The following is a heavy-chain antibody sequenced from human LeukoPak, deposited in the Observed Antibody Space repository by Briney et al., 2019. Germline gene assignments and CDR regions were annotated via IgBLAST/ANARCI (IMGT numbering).Heavy chain of an antibody. Sequence: GASVKVSCKASGYTFTIYYMHWGRQAPGQGLEWMGIINLSGGSTSYAQKFQGRVTMTRAMSTSAVYMELSSLRSEDTAVYYCAREMATSDKTFDYWGQGTLVTVSS. J-gene: IGHJ4*02. V-gene: IGHV1-46*01. D-gene: IGHD5-24*01. CDR2: INLSGGST. CDR3: AREMATSDKTFDY. CDR1: GYTFTIYY.